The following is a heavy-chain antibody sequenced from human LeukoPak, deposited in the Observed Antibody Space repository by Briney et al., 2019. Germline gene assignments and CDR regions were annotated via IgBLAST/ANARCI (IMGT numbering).Heavy chain of an antibody. CDR3: ARDRRGGSYYFDY. CDR2: LHHTGST. V-gene: IGHV4-39*07. D-gene: IGHD1-26*01. J-gene: IGHJ4*02. Sequence: SETLSLTCSVSGGSIRINNYFWGWIRQPPGKGLEWIGSLHHTGSTYYTPSLKGRVAISLDTSKNQFSLRLNSVTAADTAVYYCARDRRGGSYYFDYWGQGTLVTVSS. CDR1: GGSIRINNYF.